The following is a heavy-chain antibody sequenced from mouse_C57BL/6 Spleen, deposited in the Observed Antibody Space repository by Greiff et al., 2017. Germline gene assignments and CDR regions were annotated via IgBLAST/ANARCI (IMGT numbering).Heavy chain of an antibody. D-gene: IGHD2-4*01. CDR1: GFTFSSYG. V-gene: IGHV5-6*01. CDR3: ARQGLRLYYFDY. Sequence: EVKVVESGGDLVKPGGSLKLSCAASGFTFSSYGMSWVRQTPDKRLEWVATISSGGSYTYYPDSVKGRFTISRDNAKNTLYLQMSSLKSEDTAMYYCARQGLRLYYFDYWGQGTTLTVSS. CDR2: ISSGGSYT. J-gene: IGHJ2*01.